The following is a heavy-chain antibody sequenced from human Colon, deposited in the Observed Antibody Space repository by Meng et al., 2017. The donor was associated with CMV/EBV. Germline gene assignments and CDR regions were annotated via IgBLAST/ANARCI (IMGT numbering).Heavy chain of an antibody. Sequence: GSLRLSCTVSGGSMITYYYTWIRETPGRGLEWLGYVYFSGRTKYNPSLRGRVSMSLDISQNQVSLNLTSVTAADTAVYYCARSNYSTFDGGRPYYYGLDVWGQGTTVTVSS. CDR3: ARSNYSTFDGGRPYYYGLDV. CDR2: VYFSGRT. J-gene: IGHJ6*02. V-gene: IGHV4-59*01. CDR1: GGSMITYY. D-gene: IGHD4-11*01.